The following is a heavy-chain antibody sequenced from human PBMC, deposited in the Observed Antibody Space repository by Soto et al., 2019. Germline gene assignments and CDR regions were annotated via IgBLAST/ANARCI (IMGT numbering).Heavy chain of an antibody. J-gene: IGHJ6*02. CDR3: AKDMGASGRYGMDV. Sequence: EVQLLESGGGLVQPGGSLRLSCAASGLTFSGYALNWVRQAPGKGLEWVSSISGGGGSKYYADSVKGRFTISRDNSKNTLYLQMNSLRAEDTAIYYCAKDMGASGRYGMDVWGQGTTVTVSS. V-gene: IGHV3-23*01. CDR1: GLTFSGYA. CDR2: ISGGGGSK. D-gene: IGHD2-15*01.